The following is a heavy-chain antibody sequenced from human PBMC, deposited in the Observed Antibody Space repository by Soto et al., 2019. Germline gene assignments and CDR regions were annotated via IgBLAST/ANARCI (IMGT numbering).Heavy chain of an antibody. Sequence: SETLSLTCTVSGGSINNGGYSWSWLRQPPGRGLEWIGYISHGGNTYYNPSLRSRAIMSIDKSKNHFSLGLRSVTAADTATYYCARTSYDILTGRLDAFDIWGQGTMVTVSS. V-gene: IGHV4-30-2*01. CDR3: ARTSYDILTGRLDAFDI. CDR2: ISHGGNT. D-gene: IGHD3-9*01. J-gene: IGHJ3*02. CDR1: GGSINNGGYS.